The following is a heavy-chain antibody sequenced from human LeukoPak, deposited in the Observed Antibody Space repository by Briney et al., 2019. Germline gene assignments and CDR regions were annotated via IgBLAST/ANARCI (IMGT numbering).Heavy chain of an antibody. Sequence: PGGSLRLSCAASGFTFSDHYMDWGREAPGKGLEWVGRTRNKANSYTTEYAASVIGRFSVSRDDSKNSLYLQMNSLKTEDTAVYYCATTMTVVDTPDGYRWGQGTLVTVSS. CDR3: ATTMTVVDTPDGYR. V-gene: IGHV3-72*01. CDR2: TRNKANSYTT. J-gene: IGHJ4*02. CDR1: GFTFSDHY. D-gene: IGHD3-22*01.